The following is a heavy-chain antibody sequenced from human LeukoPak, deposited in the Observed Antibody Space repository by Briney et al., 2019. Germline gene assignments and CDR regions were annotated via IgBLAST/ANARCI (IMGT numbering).Heavy chain of an antibody. CDR2: IYYSGST. CDR1: GGAISSSSYY. CDR3: ARRAGYYGSAVAFDI. Sequence: PSETLSLTCTVSGGAISSSSYYWGWIRQPPGKGLEWIGNIYYSGSTYYNPSLRSRVTIFVDMSKYQFSLKLSSVTAADTAVYYCARRAGYYGSAVAFDIWGQGTMVTVSS. J-gene: IGHJ3*02. V-gene: IGHV4-39*01. D-gene: IGHD3-10*01.